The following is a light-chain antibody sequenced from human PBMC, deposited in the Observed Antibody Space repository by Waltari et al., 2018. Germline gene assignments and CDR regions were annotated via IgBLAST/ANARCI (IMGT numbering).Light chain of an antibody. CDR2: GAS. J-gene: IGKJ1*01. CDR3: QQYNNWPPWT. CDR1: QRVSSN. V-gene: IGKV3-15*01. Sequence: EIVMTQSPATLSVSPGARAPLSCRASQRVSSNLAWYQQKPGQAPRLLIYGASTRATGIPARFSGSGSGTEFTLTISSMQSEDFAVYYCQQYNNWPPWTFGQGTKVEIK.